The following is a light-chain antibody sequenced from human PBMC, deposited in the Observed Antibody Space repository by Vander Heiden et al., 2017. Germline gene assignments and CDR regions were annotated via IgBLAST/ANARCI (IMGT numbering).Light chain of an antibody. CDR3: SAYTTSSTQV. CDR2: DVT. Sequence: QTALTRLAPVSGSPGTSITISCAGTSSDVGNDNYVSWYQQHPGKAPKLVIYDVTNRPSGVSNRFSGAKSGNTASLTISGLRPEDEADYYCSAYTTSSTQVFGTGTKVTVL. V-gene: IGLV2-14*03. CDR1: SSDVGNDNY. J-gene: IGLJ1*01.